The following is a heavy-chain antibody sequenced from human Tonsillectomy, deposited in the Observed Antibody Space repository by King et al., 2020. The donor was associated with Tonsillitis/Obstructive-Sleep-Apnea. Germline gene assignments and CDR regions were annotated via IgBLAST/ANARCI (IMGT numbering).Heavy chain of an antibody. Sequence: VQLQESGPGLVKPSETLSLTCTVSGGSISSSSYYWGWIRQPPGKGLEWSGRIYYSGRTFYNPSIKGRVTISVDTSTNQFSLNLSSVTAADTAVYYCARGNLYYYYYMDVWGKGTTVTVSS. V-gene: IGHV4-39*01. CDR1: GGSISSSSYY. CDR3: ARGNLYYYYYMDV. J-gene: IGHJ6*03. CDR2: IYYSGRT.